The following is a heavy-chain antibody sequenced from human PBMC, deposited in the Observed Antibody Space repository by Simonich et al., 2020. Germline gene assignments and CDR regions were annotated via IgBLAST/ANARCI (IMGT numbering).Heavy chain of an antibody. CDR1: GYTFTGYY. V-gene: IGHV1-2*02. D-gene: IGHD6-6*01. Sequence: QVQLVQSGAEVKKPGASVKVSCKASGYTFTGYYMHWVRQAPGQGLEWMGWINPNSGGTNYAQKLQGRVTMTRDTSISTAYMELSRLRSDDTAVYYCARARLYSSSHAFDIWGQGTMVTVSS. J-gene: IGHJ3*02. CDR2: INPNSGGT. CDR3: ARARLYSSSHAFDI.